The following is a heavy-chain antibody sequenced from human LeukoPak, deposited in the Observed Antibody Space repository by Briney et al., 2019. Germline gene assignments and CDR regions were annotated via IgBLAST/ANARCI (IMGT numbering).Heavy chain of an antibody. D-gene: IGHD3-22*01. Sequence: GGSLRLSCAASGFTFSTYAMTWVRQAPGKGLEWVSGISGSGGSTYYADSVKGRFTISRDDSKNTAYLQMNSLKTEDTAVYYCTRPSYDSSVSGVVYWGQGTLVTVSS. CDR3: TRPSYDSSVSGVVY. CDR2: ISGSGGST. J-gene: IGHJ4*02. CDR1: GFTFSTYA. V-gene: IGHV3-23*01.